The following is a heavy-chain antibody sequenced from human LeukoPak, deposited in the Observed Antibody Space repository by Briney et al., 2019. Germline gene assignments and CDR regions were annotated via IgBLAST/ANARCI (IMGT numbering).Heavy chain of an antibody. Sequence: GGSLRLSCAASGFTFNRNAISWVRQAQGKGLEWVSTMGGSGDKTFYADSVKGRFTISRDNSKNMLHLQMSSLTGEDTALYYCVRRGDASSGWGDHDYWGQGALVTVSS. D-gene: IGHD6-19*01. CDR2: MGGSGDKT. V-gene: IGHV3-23*01. CDR1: GFTFNRNA. J-gene: IGHJ4*02. CDR3: VRRGDASSGWGDHDY.